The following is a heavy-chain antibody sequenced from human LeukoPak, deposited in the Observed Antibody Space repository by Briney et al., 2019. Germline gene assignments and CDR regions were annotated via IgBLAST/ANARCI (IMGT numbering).Heavy chain of an antibody. D-gene: IGHD6-19*01. J-gene: IGHJ5*02. Sequence: SETLSLTCAVYGGSFSGYYWGWIRQPPGKGLEWIGSIYYSGSTYYNPSLKSRVTISVDTSKNQFSLKLSSVTAADTAVYYCARDRNVYSSGRYWRAANWFDPWGQGTLVTVSS. V-gene: IGHV4-34*01. CDR3: ARDRNVYSSGRYWRAANWFDP. CDR2: IYYSGST. CDR1: GGSFSGYY.